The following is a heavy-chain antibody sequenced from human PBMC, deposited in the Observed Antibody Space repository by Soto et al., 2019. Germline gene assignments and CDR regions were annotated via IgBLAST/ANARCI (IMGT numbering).Heavy chain of an antibody. Sequence: QVQLVQSGAEVKKPGSSVKVSCKAPGGTFSSYAISWVRQAPGQGLEWMGGVIPICGTAKYAQKFQGRDTITADESTSTGYMELRSLRSADTAVYYCARSEGGSSSFDTYYYCYYGMDVWGQGTMVTVSS. V-gene: IGHV1-69*01. J-gene: IGHJ6*02. CDR2: VIPICGTA. CDR1: GGTFSSYA. D-gene: IGHD2-2*02. CDR3: ARSEGGSSSFDTYYYCYYGMDV.